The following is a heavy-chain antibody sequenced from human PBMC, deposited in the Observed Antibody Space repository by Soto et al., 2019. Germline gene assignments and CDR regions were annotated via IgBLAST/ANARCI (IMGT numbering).Heavy chain of an antibody. V-gene: IGHV4-34*01. CDR2: INHSGST. CDR1: GGSFSGYY. J-gene: IGHJ1*01. D-gene: IGHD2-15*01. CDR3: ARGGYCSGGSCYSMGYFQH. Sequence: SETLSLTCAVYGGSFSGYYWSWIRQPPGKGLEWIGEINHSGSTNYNPSLKSRVTISVDTSKNQFSLKLSSVTAADTAVYYCARGGYCSGGSCYSMGYFQHWGQGTLVTVSS.